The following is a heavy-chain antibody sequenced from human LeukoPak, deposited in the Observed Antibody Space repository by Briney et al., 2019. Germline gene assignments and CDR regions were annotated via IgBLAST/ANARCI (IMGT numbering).Heavy chain of an antibody. CDR2: ISGDGGST. Sequence: PGGSLRLSCAASGFTFDDYAMHWVRHALEKGPEWVSLISGDGGSTYYADSVKGRFTISRDNSKNSLYLQMNSLRTEDTALYYCAKDIVDTAMGRGGNWFDPWGQGTLVTVSS. CDR1: GFTFDDYA. J-gene: IGHJ5*02. CDR3: AKDIVDTAMGRGGNWFDP. V-gene: IGHV3-43*02. D-gene: IGHD5-18*01.